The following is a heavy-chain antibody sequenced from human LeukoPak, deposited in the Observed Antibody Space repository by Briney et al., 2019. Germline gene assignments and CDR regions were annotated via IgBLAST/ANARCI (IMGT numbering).Heavy chain of an antibody. D-gene: IGHD3-10*01. V-gene: IGHV3-15*01. J-gene: IGHJ4*02. CDR3: TTDLGTYYHGSQRLIPIDY. Sequence: GGSLRLSCVDSGFTFTNAWMSWVRQAPGKGLEWIGRIKSKTDGETTNYAEPVRGRFTISRDDSKSAVYLQMNSLKIEDTAVYYCTTDLGTYYHGSQRLIPIDYWGQGTLVTVS. CDR1: GFTFTNAW. CDR2: IKSKTDGETT.